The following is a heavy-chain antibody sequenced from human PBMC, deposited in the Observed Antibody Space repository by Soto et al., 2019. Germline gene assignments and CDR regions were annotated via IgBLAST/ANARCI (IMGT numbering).Heavy chain of an antibody. Sequence: PSETLSLTCDVYGGSFSDYIWTWICQTPGKGLQWIGQINHSGSANYNPSLKSRVTISVHTSSSQFSLELSSVTAADTAVYYCARGLISGSHYSGGWYYFDSWGQGTQVTVS. J-gene: IGHJ4*02. V-gene: IGHV4-34*01. CDR3: ARGLISGSHYSGGWYYFDS. CDR1: GGSFSDYI. D-gene: IGHD1-26*01. CDR2: INHSGSA.